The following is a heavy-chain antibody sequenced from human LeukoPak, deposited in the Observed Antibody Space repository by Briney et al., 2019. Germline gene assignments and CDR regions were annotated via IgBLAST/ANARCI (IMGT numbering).Heavy chain of an antibody. CDR2: ISSSGSTI. CDR1: GFTFSDYY. J-gene: IGHJ4*02. Sequence: GGSLRLSCAAPGFTFSDYYMSWIRQAPGKGLEWASYISSSGSTIYYADSVKGRFTISRDNAKNSLYLQMNSLRAEDTAVYYCARDQGDFWSGYSYFDYWGQGTLVTVSS. D-gene: IGHD3-3*01. V-gene: IGHV3-11*04. CDR3: ARDQGDFWSGYSYFDY.